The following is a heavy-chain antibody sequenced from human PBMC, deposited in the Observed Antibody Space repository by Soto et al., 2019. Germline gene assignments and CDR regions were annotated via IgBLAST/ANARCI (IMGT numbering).Heavy chain of an antibody. V-gene: IGHV1-8*01. CDR2: MNPNSGDT. CDR3: SKVSRRGSAIDYDY. D-gene: IGHD3-10*01. CDR1: GYTFTNYD. J-gene: IGHJ4*02. Sequence: QVQLVQSGAEVKKPGASVKVSCKASGYTFTNYDMNWVRQATGQGLEWMGWMNPNSGDTGYAQKFQGRVTMTRDTSITQGYMGPGRLAGGETAGHFWSKVSRRGSAIDYDYWGQGTLVTVSS.